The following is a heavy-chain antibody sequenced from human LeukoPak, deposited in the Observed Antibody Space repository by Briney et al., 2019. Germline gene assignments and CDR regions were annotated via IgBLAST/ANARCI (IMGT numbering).Heavy chain of an antibody. CDR3: ATDFYDST. D-gene: IGHD3-22*01. CDR2: IIPIFGTP. CDR1: GGTFSSYA. J-gene: IGHJ5*02. V-gene: IGHV1-69*13. Sequence: SVKVSCKASGGTFSSYAISWVRQAPGQGLEWMGGIIPIFGTPSYAQKFQGRVTITADESTYTAYMELSSLRSEDTAVYYCATDFYDSTWGQGTLVTVSS.